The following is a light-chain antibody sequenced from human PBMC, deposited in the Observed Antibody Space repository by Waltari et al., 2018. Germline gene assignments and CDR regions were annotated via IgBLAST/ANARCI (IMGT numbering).Light chain of an antibody. CDR2: DTS. V-gene: IGKV3-20*01. J-gene: IGKJ4*02. CDR1: QYVNIRY. Sequence: EIVLTQSPGTLSLSPGEGATLSCRASQYVNIRYLAWYQQKPGQAPRILIYDTSTRAAGMPDRFSGSGSGRDFTLTISRLEPEDFAVYYCQQDDTLPRVTFGGGTKVEIK. CDR3: QQDDTLPRVT.